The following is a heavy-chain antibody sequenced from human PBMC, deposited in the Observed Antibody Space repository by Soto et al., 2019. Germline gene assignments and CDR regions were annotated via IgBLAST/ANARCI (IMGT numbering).Heavy chain of an antibody. CDR2: IYHSGST. J-gene: IGHJ5*02. V-gene: IGHV4-30-2*01. CDR3: ARGYDFWSGGFDP. CDR1: GGSISSGGYS. D-gene: IGHD3-3*01. Sequence: SETLSLTCAVSGGSISSGGYSWSWIRQPPGKGLEWIGYIYHSGSTYYNPSLKSRVTISVDRSKNQFSLKLSSVTAADTAVYYCARGYDFWSGGFDPWGQGTLVTVSS.